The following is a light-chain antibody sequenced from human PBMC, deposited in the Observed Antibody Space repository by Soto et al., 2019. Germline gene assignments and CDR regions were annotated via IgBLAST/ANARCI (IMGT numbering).Light chain of an antibody. Sequence: EILMTQSPATLSVSPGERATLSCRARQSVSSNLAWYQQKPGQAPRLLIYGASTRATGIPARFSGSGSGTEFTLTISSLQSEDFAVYYCQQYNNWPPLTFGGGTKVEIK. CDR3: QQYNNWPPLT. CDR2: GAS. V-gene: IGKV3-15*01. CDR1: QSVSSN. J-gene: IGKJ4*01.